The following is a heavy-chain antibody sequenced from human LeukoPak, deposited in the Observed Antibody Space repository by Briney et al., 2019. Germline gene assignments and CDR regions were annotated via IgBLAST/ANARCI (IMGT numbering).Heavy chain of an antibody. V-gene: IGHV3-48*01. CDR3: ARDWGYSGYDQSGY. J-gene: IGHJ4*02. Sequence: PGGSLRLSCAASGFTFSSYSMNWVRQAPGKGLEWVSYISSSSSTIYYADSVKGRFTISRDNAKNSLYLQMNSLRAEDTAVYYCARDWGYSGYDQSGYWGQGTLVTVSS. CDR2: ISSSSSTI. CDR1: GFTFSSYS. D-gene: IGHD5-12*01.